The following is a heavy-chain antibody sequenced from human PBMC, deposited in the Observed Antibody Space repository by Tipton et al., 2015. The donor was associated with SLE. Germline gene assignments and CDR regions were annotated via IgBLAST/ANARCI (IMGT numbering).Heavy chain of an antibody. V-gene: IGHV4-59*12. CDR3: AREVNWGIDY. D-gene: IGHD7-27*01. CDR2: IYYSGST. Sequence: TLSLTCTVSGGSISSYYWSWIRQPPGKGLEWIGYIYYSGSTNYNPSLKSRVTISVDTSENQFSLKLSSVTAADTAVYYCAREVNWGIDYWGQGTVVTVSS. J-gene: IGHJ4*02. CDR1: GGSISSYY.